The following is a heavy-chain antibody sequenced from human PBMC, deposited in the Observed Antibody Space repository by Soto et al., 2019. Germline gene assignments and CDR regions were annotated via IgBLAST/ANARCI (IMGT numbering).Heavy chain of an antibody. D-gene: IGHD5-12*01. CDR3: AKDLTWINLIFDY. V-gene: IGHV3-23*01. CDR1: GFTFSSYA. Sequence: PGGSLRLSCEASGFTFSSYAMSWVRQAPGRGLEWVSAISASGGSTYHADSVQGRFTISRDNSKNTLYLQMNSLRAEDTAVYYCAKDLTWINLIFDYWGQGTLVTVSS. CDR2: ISASGGST. J-gene: IGHJ4*02.